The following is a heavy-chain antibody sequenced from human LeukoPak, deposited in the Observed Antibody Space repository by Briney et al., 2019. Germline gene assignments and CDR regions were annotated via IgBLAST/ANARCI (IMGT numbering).Heavy chain of an antibody. CDR2: ITSSGSTI. V-gene: IGHV3-48*04. Sequence: GGSLRLSCAASGFDFNNYNMNWVRQAPGKGLEWVSSITSSGSTIYYADSVKGRFTISRDNAKNSLYLQMNSLRAEDTAVYYCARDRAVRGVFPPTFDYWGQGTLVTVSS. CDR3: ARDRAVRGVFPPTFDY. D-gene: IGHD3-10*01. J-gene: IGHJ4*02. CDR1: GFDFNNYN.